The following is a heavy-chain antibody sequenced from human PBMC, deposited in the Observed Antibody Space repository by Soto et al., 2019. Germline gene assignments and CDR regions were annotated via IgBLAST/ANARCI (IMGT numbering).Heavy chain of an antibody. Sequence: QVQLVQSGAEVKKPGSSVKVSCKASGGTFSSYAISWVRQAPGQGLEWMGGIIPIFGTANYAQKFQGRVTITADKSTSTAYMELSSLRSEDTAVYYCAIPEMATRDDAFDIWGQGTMVTVSS. CDR2: IIPIFGTA. CDR1: GGTFSSYA. V-gene: IGHV1-69*06. CDR3: AIPEMATRDDAFDI. D-gene: IGHD5-12*01. J-gene: IGHJ3*02.